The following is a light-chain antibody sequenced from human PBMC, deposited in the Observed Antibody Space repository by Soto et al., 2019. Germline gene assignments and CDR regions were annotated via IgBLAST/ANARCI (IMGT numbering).Light chain of an antibody. J-gene: IGKJ3*01. Sequence: DIQMTQSPSSLSASVGDRVTITCRASQSIGRFLNWYQQKPGKAPNVLINVASTLRSGVPSRFSGSGSGTDFTLTISCLQSEDFATYYCQQYYSYPFTLGPGAKVDIE. CDR1: QSIGRF. V-gene: IGKV1-39*01. CDR3: QQYYSYPFT. CDR2: VAS.